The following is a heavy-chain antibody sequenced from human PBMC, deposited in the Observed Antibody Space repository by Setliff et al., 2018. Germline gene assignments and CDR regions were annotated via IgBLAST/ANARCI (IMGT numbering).Heavy chain of an antibody. V-gene: IGHV1-2*02. CDR2: INPNSGGT. J-gene: IGHJ3*02. D-gene: IGHD6-13*01. Sequence: GASVKVSCKDSGYTFTGYYMHWVRQAPGQGLEWMGWINPNSGGTNYAQKFQGRVTMTRDTSISTAYMELSRLRSDDTALYYCARGGGRSSWYDAFDIWGQGTMVTVSS. CDR1: GYTFTGYY. CDR3: ARGGGRSSWYDAFDI.